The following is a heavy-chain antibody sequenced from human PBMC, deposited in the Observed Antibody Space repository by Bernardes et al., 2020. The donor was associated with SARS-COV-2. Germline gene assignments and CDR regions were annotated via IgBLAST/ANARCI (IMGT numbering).Heavy chain of an antibody. J-gene: IGHJ4*02. V-gene: IGHV1-8*01. Sequence: ASVKVSCKVSGYTFTTYDINWVRQAAGQGLEWMGWMNPDSGNTGYPQKFQGRVSMTRDTSISTAYMELSSLRSEDTATYYCARGGFSCRSGACFLDYWGQGTLVTVSS. CDR3: ARGGFSCRSGACFLDY. CDR2: MNPDSGNT. CDR1: GYTFTTYD. D-gene: IGHD2-21*02.